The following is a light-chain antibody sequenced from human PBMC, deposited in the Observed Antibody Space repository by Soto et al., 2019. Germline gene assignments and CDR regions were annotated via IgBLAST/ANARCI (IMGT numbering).Light chain of an antibody. CDR2: DAS. CDR3: QHYDSFWS. CDR1: QSVDSR. J-gene: IGKJ1*01. Sequence: QMTQSPSILSASIGDRVTITCRASQSVDSRLAWYQQKPGKAPKLLVYDASTLETGVPSRFSGSGSGAEFTLTITGLQPEDIATYSCQHYDSFWSFGQGTKVDIK. V-gene: IGKV1-5*01.